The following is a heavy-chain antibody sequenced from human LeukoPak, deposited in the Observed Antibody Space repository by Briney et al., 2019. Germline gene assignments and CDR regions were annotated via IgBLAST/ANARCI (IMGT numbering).Heavy chain of an antibody. CDR2: INWNGGST. D-gene: IGHD2-2*01. CDR1: GFTFDDYG. CDR3: ARDRIGYCSSTSCRPFDY. V-gene: IGHV3-20*04. J-gene: IGHJ4*02. Sequence: PGGSLRLSCAASGFTFDDYGMSWVRQAPGKGLEWVSGINWNGGSTVYADSVKGRFTISRDNAKNSLYLQMNSLRAEDTALYYCARDRIGYCSSTSCRPFDYWGQGTLVTVSS.